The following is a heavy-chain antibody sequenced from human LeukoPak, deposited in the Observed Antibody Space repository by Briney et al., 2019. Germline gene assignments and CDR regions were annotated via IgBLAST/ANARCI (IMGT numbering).Heavy chain of an antibody. CDR3: ATEYYYGSNSNSFDI. CDR2: IWFDGSQK. CDR1: GFTFSNYV. D-gene: IGHD3-10*01. J-gene: IGHJ3*02. V-gene: IGHV3-33*01. Sequence: GGSLRLSCAASGFTFSNYVMHWVRQAPGRGLEWVALIWFDGSQKYYADSVKGRFTISRDNSKNTLYLQVDSLRAEDTAVYYCATEYYYGSNSNSFDIWGQGTMVTVSS.